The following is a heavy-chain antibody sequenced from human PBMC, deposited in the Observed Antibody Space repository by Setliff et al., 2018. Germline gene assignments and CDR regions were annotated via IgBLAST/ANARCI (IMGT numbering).Heavy chain of an antibody. CDR3: ATKAVAGT. CDR2: ISSSSSTI. CDR1: GGSFSDYN. V-gene: IGHV3-11*01. D-gene: IGHD6-19*01. Sequence: PSETLSLTCAVYGGSFSDYNWSWIRQPPGKGLEWVSDISSSSSTIYYADSVRGRFTISRDDAKNSLYLQMNGLGAEDTAVYYCATKAVAGTGGQGTPVTVSS. J-gene: IGHJ4*02.